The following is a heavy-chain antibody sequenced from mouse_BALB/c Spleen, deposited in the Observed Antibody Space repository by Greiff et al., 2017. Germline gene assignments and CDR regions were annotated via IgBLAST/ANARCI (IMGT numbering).Heavy chain of an antibody. CDR1: GYTFTSYW. Sequence: QVQLQQSGAELAKPGASVKMSCKASGYTFTSYWMHWVKQRPGQGLEWIGYINPSTGYTEYNQKFKDKATLTADKSSSTAYMQLSSLTSEDSAVYYCARSPPYGNYVDYWGQGTTLTVSS. J-gene: IGHJ2*01. CDR3: ARSPPYGNYVDY. D-gene: IGHD2-1*01. CDR2: INPSTGYT. V-gene: IGHV1-7*01.